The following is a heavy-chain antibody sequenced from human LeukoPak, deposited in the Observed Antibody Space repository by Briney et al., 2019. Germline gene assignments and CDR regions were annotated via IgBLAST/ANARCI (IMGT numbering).Heavy chain of an antibody. J-gene: IGHJ6*04. Sequence: PGGSLRLSCAASGFTFSSYEMNWVRQAPGKGLEWVSYISSSGSTIYYADSVKGRFTISRDNAKNSLYLQMNSLRAEDTAVYYCARDCVAVVPAAMLGRDYYYYYGMGVWGKGTTVTVSS. CDR3: ARDCVAVVPAAMLGRDYYYYYGMGV. CDR2: ISSSGSTI. V-gene: IGHV3-48*03. D-gene: IGHD2-2*01. CDR1: GFTFSSYE.